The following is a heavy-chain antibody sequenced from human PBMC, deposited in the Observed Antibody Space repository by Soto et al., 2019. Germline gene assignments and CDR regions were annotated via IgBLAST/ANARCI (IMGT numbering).Heavy chain of an antibody. CDR2: IWYDGSNK. Sequence: GGSLRLSCAASGFTFSSYGMHWVRQAPGKGLEWVAVIWYDGSNKYYADSVKGRFTISRDNSKNTLYLQMNSLRAEDTAVYYCARAAGLLGYCSGGSCYLDSSGWTYFDYWGQGTLVTVSS. CDR3: ARAAGLLGYCSGGSCYLDSSGWTYFDY. V-gene: IGHV3-33*01. J-gene: IGHJ4*02. D-gene: IGHD2-15*01. CDR1: GFTFSSYG.